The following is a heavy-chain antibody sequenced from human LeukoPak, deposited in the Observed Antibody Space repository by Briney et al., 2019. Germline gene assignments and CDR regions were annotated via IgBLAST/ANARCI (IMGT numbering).Heavy chain of an antibody. Sequence: PSETLSLTCAVYGGSFSGYYWSWIRQPPGKGLEWIGEINHSGSTNYNPSLKSRVTISVDTSKNQYSLKLSSVTAADTAVYYCARARSRGSGSYYNIPYYYGMDVWGQGTTVTVPS. CDR2: INHSGST. D-gene: IGHD3-10*01. J-gene: IGHJ6*02. CDR1: GGSFSGYY. CDR3: ARARSRGSGSYYNIPYYYGMDV. V-gene: IGHV4-34*01.